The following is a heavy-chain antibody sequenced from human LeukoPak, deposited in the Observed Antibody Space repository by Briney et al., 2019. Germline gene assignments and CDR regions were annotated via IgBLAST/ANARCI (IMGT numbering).Heavy chain of an antibody. V-gene: IGHV3-53*01. J-gene: IGHJ4*02. CDR2: IYSGGST. Sequence: GGSLRLSCAASGLNVNNNYMTWVRQAPGKGLEWVSLIYSGGSTYYADSVKGRFTISRDNSKNTLYLQMNSLRAEDTAVYYCAKSTVVRNFDYWGQGTLVTVSS. CDR1: GLNVNNNY. CDR3: AKSTVVRNFDY. D-gene: IGHD4-23*01.